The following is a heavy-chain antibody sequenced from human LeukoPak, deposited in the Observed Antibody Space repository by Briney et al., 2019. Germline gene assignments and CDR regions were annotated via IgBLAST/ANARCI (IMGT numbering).Heavy chain of an antibody. CDR1: GGSIGSGDYY. CDR2: IYYSGST. D-gene: IGHD5-12*01. V-gene: IGHV4-31*03. Sequence: SQTLSLTCTVSGGSIGSGDYYWSWIRQHPGKGLEWIGYIYYSGSTYYNPSLKSRVTISGDTSKNQFSLKLSSVTAADTAVYYCARGSDIVATIWFDPWGQRILVTVSS. CDR3: ARGSDIVATIWFDP. J-gene: IGHJ5*02.